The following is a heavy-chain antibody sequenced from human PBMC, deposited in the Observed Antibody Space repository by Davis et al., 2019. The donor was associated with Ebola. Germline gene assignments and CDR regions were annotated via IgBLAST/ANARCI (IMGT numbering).Heavy chain of an antibody. CDR1: GYTFTGYY. Sequence: ASVKVSCKASGYTFTGYYMHWVRQAPGQGLEWMGWINPNSGGTNYAQKFQGWVTMTRETSISTAYMELSRLRSDDTAVYYCARDARWIQLWFIDYWGQGTLVTVSS. D-gene: IGHD5-18*01. V-gene: IGHV1-2*04. CDR2: INPNSGGT. J-gene: IGHJ4*02. CDR3: ARDARWIQLWFIDY.